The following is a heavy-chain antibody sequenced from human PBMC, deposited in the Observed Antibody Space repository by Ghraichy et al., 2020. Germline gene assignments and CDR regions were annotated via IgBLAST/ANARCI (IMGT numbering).Heavy chain of an antibody. J-gene: IGHJ4*02. CDR2: ISAYNGNT. CDR3: AREMWELYYFDY. V-gene: IGHV1-18*04. CDR1: GYTFTSYG. Sequence: ASVKVSCKASGYTFTSYGISWVRQAPGQGLERMGWISAYNGNTNYAQKLQGRVTMTTDTSTSTAYMELRSLRSDDTAVYYCAREMWELYYFDYWGQGTLVTVSS. D-gene: IGHD1-26*01.